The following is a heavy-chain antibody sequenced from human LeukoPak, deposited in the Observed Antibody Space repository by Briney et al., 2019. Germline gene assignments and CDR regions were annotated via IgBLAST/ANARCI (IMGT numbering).Heavy chain of an antibody. CDR3: ARDRDYGSGSSYYYGMDV. CDR2: IYTSGST. J-gene: IGHJ6*02. D-gene: IGHD3-10*01. Sequence: SETVSLTCTVSGGSISSYYWSWIRQPAGKGLEWIGRIYTSGSTNYNPSLKSRVTMSVDTSKNQFSLKLSSVTAADTAVYYCARDRDYGSGSSYYYGMDVWGQGTTVTVSS. CDR1: GGSISSYY. V-gene: IGHV4-4*07.